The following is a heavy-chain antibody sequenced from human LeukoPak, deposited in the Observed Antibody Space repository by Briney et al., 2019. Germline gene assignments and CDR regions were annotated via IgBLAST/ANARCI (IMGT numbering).Heavy chain of an antibody. V-gene: IGHV4-39*01. D-gene: IGHD6-13*01. CDR2: IYYSGST. CDR3: ARRTEVAAAGKGFDP. Sequence: SETLSLTCTVSGVSINNSNYYWGWIRQPPGKGLEWIGSIYYSGSTYYNPSLKSRVTISVDTSKNQFSLKLSSVTAADTAVYYCARRTEVAAAGKGFDPWGQGTLVTVSS. CDR1: GVSINNSNYY. J-gene: IGHJ5*02.